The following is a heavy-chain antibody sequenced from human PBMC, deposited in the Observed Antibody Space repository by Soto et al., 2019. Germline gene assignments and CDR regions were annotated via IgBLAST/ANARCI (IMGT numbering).Heavy chain of an antibody. CDR3: ARDLNGVLDY. Sequence: GGSLRLSCAASGFTFSSYAMSWVRQAPGKGLEWVANMKQDGSEKNYVDSVKGRFTISRDNAKNSLYLQMNSLRAEDTAMYYCARDLNGVLDYWGQGTLVTVSS. CDR1: GFTFSSYA. V-gene: IGHV3-7*01. CDR2: MKQDGSEK. D-gene: IGHD3-10*01. J-gene: IGHJ4*02.